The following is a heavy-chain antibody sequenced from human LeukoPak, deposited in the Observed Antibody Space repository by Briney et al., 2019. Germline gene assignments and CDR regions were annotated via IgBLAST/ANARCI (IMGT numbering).Heavy chain of an antibody. CDR3: AVFKREKTQFDY. V-gene: IGHV1-69*05. J-gene: IGHJ4*02. Sequence: AASVKVSCKASGGTFSSYAISWVRQAPGQGLEWMGGIIPIFGTANYAQKFQGRVTITTDESTSTAYMELSSLRSEDTAVYYCAVFKREKTQFDYWGQGTLVTVSS. CDR2: IIPIFGTA. CDR1: GGTFSSYA. D-gene: IGHD3-10*01.